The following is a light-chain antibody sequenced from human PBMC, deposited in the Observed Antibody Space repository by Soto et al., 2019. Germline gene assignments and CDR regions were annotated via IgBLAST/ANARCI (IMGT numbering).Light chain of an antibody. V-gene: IGKV3-15*01. CDR1: QSISSN. J-gene: IGKJ1*01. CDR3: QQYNNWPWT. CDR2: GAS. Sequence: EIVMTQSPATLSVSPGEGATLSCRASQSISSNLAWYQQKPGQAPRLLITGASTRATGIAARISGSGSGTEFTITISSLQSEDFAVYYCQQYNNWPWTFGQGTKVEIK.